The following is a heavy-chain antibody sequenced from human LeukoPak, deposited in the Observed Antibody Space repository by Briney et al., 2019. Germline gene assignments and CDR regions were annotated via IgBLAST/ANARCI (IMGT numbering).Heavy chain of an antibody. CDR3: AKGASGYYSGYWFDP. D-gene: IGHD3-22*01. CDR1: GFTFSSYS. CDR2: ISWNSGSI. V-gene: IGHV3-9*01. J-gene: IGHJ5*02. Sequence: GGSLRLSCAASGFTFSSYSMNWVRQAPGKGLEWVSGISWNSGSIGYADSVKGRFTISRDNAKNSLYLQMNILRAEDTALYYCAKGASGYYSGYWFDPWGQGTLVTVSS.